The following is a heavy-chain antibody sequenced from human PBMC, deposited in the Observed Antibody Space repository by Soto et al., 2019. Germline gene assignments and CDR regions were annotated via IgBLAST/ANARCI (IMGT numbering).Heavy chain of an antibody. J-gene: IGHJ4*02. D-gene: IGHD3-16*01. V-gene: IGHV1-69*01. CDR2: TIPIFTTA. CDR3: ARVDSSLFRLVGQFYFDH. Sequence: QVQLVQSGAEVKEPGSSVKVSCQASGGTFNGYRISWVRQAPGQGLEWVGGTIPIFTTANYAQKFQGRLTMTADESTSTAYMELSGLRSDDTAIYYCARVDSSLFRLVGQFYFDHWGQGTLVTVSS. CDR1: GGTFNGYR.